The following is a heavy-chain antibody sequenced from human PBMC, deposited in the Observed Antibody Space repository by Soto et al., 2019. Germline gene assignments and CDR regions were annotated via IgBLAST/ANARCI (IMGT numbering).Heavy chain of an antibody. Sequence: PSETLSLTCAVSGGSISSGGYSWSWIRQPPGKGLEWIGYIYHSGSTYYNPSLKSRVTISVDRSKNQFSLKLSSVTAADTAVYYCARDGGLDYVLFDYWGQGTLVTVSS. V-gene: IGHV4-30-2*01. CDR2: IYHSGST. D-gene: IGHD4-17*01. J-gene: IGHJ4*02. CDR3: ARDGGLDYVLFDY. CDR1: GGSISSGGYS.